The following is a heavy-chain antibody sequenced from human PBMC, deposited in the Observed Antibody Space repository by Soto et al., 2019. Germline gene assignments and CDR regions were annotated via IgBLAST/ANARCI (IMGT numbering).Heavy chain of an antibody. Sequence: LSLSWPASGGSISRNYWTCIRHLPGKGLEWIGYIYYSGSTNYNHYLKSRVTISVDTSKNQFSLKLSSVTAADTAVYYCARVPHSGSYYFDYWGQGTLVTDSS. CDR3: ARVPHSGSYYFDY. D-gene: IGHD1-26*01. CDR1: GGSISRNY. CDR2: IYYSGST. J-gene: IGHJ4*02. V-gene: IGHV4-59*01.